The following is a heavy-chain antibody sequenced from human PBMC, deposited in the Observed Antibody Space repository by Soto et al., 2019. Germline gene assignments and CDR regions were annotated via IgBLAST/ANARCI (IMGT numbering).Heavy chain of an antibody. V-gene: IGHV1-69*01. D-gene: IGHD2-21*02. CDR3: ARGGGCCGGDCYNCGC. J-gene: IGHJ1*01. CDR2: IIPIFGTA. CDR1: GGTFSSYA. Sequence: SVKVSCKDSGGTFSSYAISWERQEPGQGLEWMGGIIPIFGTATYAQKFQGRVTITADDSTGTAYMELSSLRSEDTAVYYRARGGGCCGGDCYNCGCWGQVTLVTVSS.